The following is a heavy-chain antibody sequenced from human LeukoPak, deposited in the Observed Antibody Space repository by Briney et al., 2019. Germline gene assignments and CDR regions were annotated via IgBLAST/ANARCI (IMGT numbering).Heavy chain of an antibody. Sequence: ASVKVSCKASGYTFTSYGISWVRQAPGQGLEWMGWISAYNGNTNYAQKLQGRVTMTTDTSTSTAYMELRSLRSDDTAVYYCARDGIGYCTNGVCTEGDYWGQGTLVTVSS. V-gene: IGHV1-18*01. CDR2: ISAYNGNT. D-gene: IGHD2-8*01. CDR3: ARDGIGYCTNGVCTEGDY. J-gene: IGHJ4*02. CDR1: GYTFTSYG.